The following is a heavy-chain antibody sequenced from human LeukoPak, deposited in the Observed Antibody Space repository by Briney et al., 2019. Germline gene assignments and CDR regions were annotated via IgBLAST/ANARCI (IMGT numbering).Heavy chain of an antibody. V-gene: IGHV3-66*01. CDR1: GFTVSYNF. J-gene: IGHJ4*02. CDR3: AKGTKDYYGSGSFYLSRDHFISR. D-gene: IGHD3-10*01. Sequence: GGSLRLSCAASGFTVSYNFMSWVRQAPGKGLAWVSVIHNSGSTFYADSVRGRFTISRDNSKNTLYVQMNSLRAEDTAVYYCAKGTKDYYGSGSFYLSRDHFISRWGQGTLVTVSS. CDR2: IHNSGST.